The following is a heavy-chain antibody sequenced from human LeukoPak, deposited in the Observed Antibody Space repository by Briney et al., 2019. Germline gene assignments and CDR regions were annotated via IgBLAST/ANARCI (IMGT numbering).Heavy chain of an antibody. J-gene: IGHJ4*02. CDR1: GFTFSNYG. CDR2: VKYDGYNK. V-gene: IGHV3-33*01. Sequence: PGRSLRLSCAASGFTFSNYGMHWVRQAPGKGLEWVAVVKYDGYNKYYAESVKGRCTISRDNAKNALYLQMNSLRAEDTAVYYCARDGDYNWNYRSGFDCWGQGTLVTVSS. CDR3: ARDGDYNWNYRSGFDC. D-gene: IGHD1-7*01.